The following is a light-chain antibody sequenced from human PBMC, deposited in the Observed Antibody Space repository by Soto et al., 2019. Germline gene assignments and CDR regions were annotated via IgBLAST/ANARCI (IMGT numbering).Light chain of an antibody. V-gene: IGLV1-40*01. CDR1: SSNIGAGYD. CDR2: GNI. J-gene: IGLJ1*01. CDR3: QSFDSSLSGNV. Sequence: QSVLTQPPSVSGAPGQRVTISCTGTSSNIGAGYDVHWYQHLPGIAPKLLVYGNINRPSGVPDRFSGSKSGTSASLAITGLRTEDESDYYCQSFDSSLSGNVFGTGTKLTVL.